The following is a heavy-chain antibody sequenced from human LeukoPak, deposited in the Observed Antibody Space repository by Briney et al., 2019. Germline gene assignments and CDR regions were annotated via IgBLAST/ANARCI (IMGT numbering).Heavy chain of an antibody. J-gene: IGHJ3*02. V-gene: IGHV3-48*01. Sequence: GGSLRLSCAASGFTSSSYSMNWVRQAPGKGLEWVSYISSSSSTIYYADSVKGRFTISRDNAKNSLYLQMNSLRAEDTAVYYCARGNGYNLDAFDIWGQGTMVTVSS. CDR2: ISSSSSTI. CDR3: ARGNGYNLDAFDI. D-gene: IGHD5-24*01. CDR1: GFTSSSYS.